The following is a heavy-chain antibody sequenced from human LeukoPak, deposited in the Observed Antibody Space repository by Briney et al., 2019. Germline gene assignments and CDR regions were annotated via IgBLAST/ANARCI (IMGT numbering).Heavy chain of an antibody. D-gene: IGHD3-3*01. CDR2: INQGGSEK. CDR3: ARINDFWSGPQPVH. Sequence: GGSLRLSCAASGFTFSSYWMNWVRQAPGMGLEWVANINQGGSEKYYVDSLRGRFTISRDDAKNSLYLQMNSLRVEDTAVYYCARINDFWSGPQPVHWGQGTLVTVSS. CDR1: GFTFSSYW. J-gene: IGHJ4*02. V-gene: IGHV3-7*01.